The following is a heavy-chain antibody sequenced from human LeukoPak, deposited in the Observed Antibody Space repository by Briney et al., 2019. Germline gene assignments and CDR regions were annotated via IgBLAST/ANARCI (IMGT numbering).Heavy chain of an antibody. CDR1: GFTFSSYA. CDR3: VKGYGRDV. V-gene: IGHV3-23*01. Sequence: GGSLRLSCAASGFTFSSYAMSLVRQAPGKGLEWVSFSRGSGGSPDYADSVKGRFTISGDNSKNTLYLQMNRLRDEDTAVYYCVKGYGRDVWGQGTTVTVSS. CDR2: SRGSGGSP. J-gene: IGHJ6*02.